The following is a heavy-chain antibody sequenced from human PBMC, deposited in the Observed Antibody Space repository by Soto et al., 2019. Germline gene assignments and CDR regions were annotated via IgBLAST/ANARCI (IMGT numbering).Heavy chain of an antibody. J-gene: IGHJ4*02. D-gene: IGHD4-4*01. CDR1: GGSISSSNW. Sequence: SETLSLTCAVSGGSISSSNWWSWVRQPPGKGLEWIGEIYHSGSTNYNPSFQGQVTISADKSISTAYLQWSSLKASDTAMYYCARGAVTTNFDYWGLGTLVTVSS. CDR3: ARGAVTTNFDY. CDR2: IYHSGST. V-gene: IGHV4-4*02.